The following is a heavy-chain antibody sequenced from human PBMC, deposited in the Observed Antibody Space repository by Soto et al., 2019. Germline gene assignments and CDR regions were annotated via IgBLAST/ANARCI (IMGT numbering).Heavy chain of an antibody. CDR2: IIPIFGTA. D-gene: IGHD6-6*01. CDR1: GGTFSSYA. J-gene: IGHJ5*02. V-gene: IGHV1-69*01. CDR3: ARETGYSSSSGSYWFDP. Sequence: QVQLVQSGAEVKKPGSSVKVSCKASGGTFSSYAISWVRQAPGQGLEWMGGIIPIFGTANYAQKFQGRVTITADESTSTAYMELSSLRSEDTAVYYCARETGYSSSSGSYWFDPWDQGTLVTVSS.